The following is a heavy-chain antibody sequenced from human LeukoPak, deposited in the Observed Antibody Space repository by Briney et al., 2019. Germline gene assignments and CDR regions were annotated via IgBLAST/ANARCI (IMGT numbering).Heavy chain of an antibody. CDR2: TRYDGSDK. D-gene: IGHD2-15*01. V-gene: IGHV3-30*02. CDR3: AKVDWDYCARRSCFLFDD. Sequence: GGSLRLSCAASGFTFGSYGMHWVRQAPGKGLEWMAFTRYDGSDKYYVDSVKGRFTISRDNSKNTLYLQMNSLRAEDTAVYYCAKVDWDYCARRSCFLFDDWGQGTLVTVSS. J-gene: IGHJ4*02. CDR1: GFTFGSYG.